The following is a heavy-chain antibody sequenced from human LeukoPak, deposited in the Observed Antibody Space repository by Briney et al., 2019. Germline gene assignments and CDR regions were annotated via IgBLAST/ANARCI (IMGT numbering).Heavy chain of an antibody. V-gene: IGHV3-23*01. D-gene: IGHD4-17*01. CDR1: GLTFSNYA. CDR2: ISGSGST. J-gene: IGHJ4*02. Sequence: PGGSLRLSCAASGLTFSNYALTWVRQAPGKGLEWVSTISGSGSTYYADSVKGRFTISRDNSKNTLFLQMNSLRAEDTAVYYCPKSHGYGDYGVDFWGQGTLVTVSS. CDR3: PKSHGYGDYGVDF.